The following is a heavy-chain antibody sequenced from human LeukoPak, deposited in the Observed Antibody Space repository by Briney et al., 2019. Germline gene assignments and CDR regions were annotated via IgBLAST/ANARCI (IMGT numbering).Heavy chain of an antibody. D-gene: IGHD3-10*01. Sequence: ASVKVSCKASGYTFTSYYMHWVRQAPGQGLEWMGIINPSGGSTSYAQKFQGRVTMTRDMSTSTVYMELSGLRSEDTAVYYCARDPPYYYGSGSYYNTSYWGQGTLVTVSS. CDR3: ARDPPYYYGSGSYYNTSY. J-gene: IGHJ4*02. CDR2: INPSGGST. V-gene: IGHV1-46*01. CDR1: GYTFTSYY.